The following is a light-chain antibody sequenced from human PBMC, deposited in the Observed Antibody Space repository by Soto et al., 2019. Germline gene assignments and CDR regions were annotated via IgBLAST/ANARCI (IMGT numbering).Light chain of an antibody. CDR3: AAWDDSLSGVV. CDR1: SSNIGSNY. V-gene: IGLV1-47*01. J-gene: IGLJ2*01. Sequence: QSVLTQSPSASGTPGQTFPISCSGSSSNIGSNYVYWYQQFPGTAPRLLIYRNNQRPSGVPDRFSGSKSGTSASLAISGLRSEDEADYYCAAWDDSLSGVVFGGGTKLTVL. CDR2: RNN.